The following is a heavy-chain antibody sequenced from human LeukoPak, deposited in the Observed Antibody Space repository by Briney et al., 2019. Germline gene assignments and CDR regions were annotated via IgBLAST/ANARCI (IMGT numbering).Heavy chain of an antibody. Sequence: SETLSLTCAVSGGSISSGGYSWSWIRRPPGKGLEWIGYIYDSGSKYYNPSLKSRVTISVDKSKNQFSLNLSSVTAADTAVYYCARGVPAAVTNYFDYWGQGTLSPSPQ. CDR1: GGSISSGGYS. CDR3: ARGVPAAVTNYFDY. J-gene: IGHJ4*02. CDR2: IYDSGSK. D-gene: IGHD2-2*01. V-gene: IGHV4-30-2*01.